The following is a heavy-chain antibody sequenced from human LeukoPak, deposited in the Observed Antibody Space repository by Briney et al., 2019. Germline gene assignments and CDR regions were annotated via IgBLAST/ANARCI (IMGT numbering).Heavy chain of an antibody. CDR2: ISYDGSNK. CDR1: GFTFSSYA. Sequence: GGSLRLSCAASGFTFSSYAMHWVRQAPGKGLEWVAVISYDGSNKYYADSVKGRFTISRDNSKNTLYLQMNSLRAEDTAVYYCARDRGGVVGPPLVNWGQGTLVTVSS. D-gene: IGHD3-16*02. CDR3: ARDRGGVVGPPLVN. J-gene: IGHJ4*02. V-gene: IGHV3-30-3*01.